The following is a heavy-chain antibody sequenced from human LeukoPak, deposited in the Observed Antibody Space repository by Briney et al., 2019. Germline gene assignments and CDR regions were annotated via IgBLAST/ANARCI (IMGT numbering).Heavy chain of an antibody. V-gene: IGHV3-23*01. D-gene: IGHD3-16*01. J-gene: IGHJ4*02. CDR3: TTAGLGN. CDR2: ISGSGGST. CDR1: GFTFSSYA. Sequence: GGSLRLSCVASGFTFSSYAMSWVRQAPGKGLEWVSAISGSGGSTYYADSVKGRFTISRDNSKNTLYLQMNSLKTEDTAVYYCTTAGLGNWGQGALVTVSS.